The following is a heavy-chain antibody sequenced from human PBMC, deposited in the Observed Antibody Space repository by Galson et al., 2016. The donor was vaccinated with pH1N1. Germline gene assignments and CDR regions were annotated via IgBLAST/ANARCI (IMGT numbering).Heavy chain of an antibody. CDR2: INPGDSET. CDR3: ARHTRWSMPPDQ. V-gene: IGHV5-51*01. Sequence: QSGAEVKKPGDSLKISCKGSGYPFSDYWIVWVRQMPGRGLESMGLINPGDSETIYTPSFQGQVIISADRSLATAYLYWNTLKASDTGMYYCARHTRWSMPPDQWAQGTLVTVSS. CDR1: GYPFSDYW. J-gene: IGHJ4*02. D-gene: IGHD2-15*01.